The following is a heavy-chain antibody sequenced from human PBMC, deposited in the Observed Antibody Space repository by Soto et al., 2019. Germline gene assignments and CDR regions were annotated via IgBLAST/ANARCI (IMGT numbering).Heavy chain of an antibody. D-gene: IGHD3-3*01. CDR1: GFTFGDYA. J-gene: IGHJ6*02. CDR3: TRDHPPYDFWSGYYDSYYYGMDV. CDR2: IRSKAYGGTT. Sequence: GGSLRLSCTASGFTFGDYAMSWVRQAPGKGLEWVGFIRSKAYGGTTEYAASVKGRFTISRDDSKSIAYLQMNSLKTEDTAVYYCTRDHPPYDFWSGYYDSYYYGMDVWGQGTTVTGSS. V-gene: IGHV3-49*04.